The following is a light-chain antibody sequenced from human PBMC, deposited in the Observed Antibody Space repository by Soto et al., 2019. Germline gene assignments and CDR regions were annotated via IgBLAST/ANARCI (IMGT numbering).Light chain of an antibody. J-gene: IGKJ4*01. V-gene: IGKV3-11*01. CDR2: DAS. CDR3: QQRGNWPLT. CDR1: QNIGDY. Sequence: ETVLTQSPATLSLSPGERATLSCRASQNIGDYLIWYQQKPGQAPRLLIYDASSRATGVPARFSGSGFGTDFTLIINNLEPEDFAVYYCQQRGNWPLTFGGGTKVEI.